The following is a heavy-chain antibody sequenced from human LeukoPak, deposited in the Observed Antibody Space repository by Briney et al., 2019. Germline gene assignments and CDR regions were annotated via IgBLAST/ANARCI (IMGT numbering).Heavy chain of an antibody. Sequence: SETLSLTCALYGGSFSGYYWSWIRQPPGKGLEWLGEINHSGSPNYNPSLKSRVTISVDTSKNQFSLKLSSVTAADTAVYYCAREGVGNYWGQGTLVTVSS. J-gene: IGHJ4*02. CDR3: AREGVGNY. CDR2: INHSGSP. V-gene: IGHV4-34*01. CDR1: GGSFSGYY. D-gene: IGHD7-27*01.